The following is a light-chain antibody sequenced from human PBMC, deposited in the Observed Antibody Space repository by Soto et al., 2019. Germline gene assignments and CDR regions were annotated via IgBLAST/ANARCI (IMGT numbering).Light chain of an antibody. J-gene: IGKJ4*01. CDR3: QQYRTTPPT. Sequence: DIVMTQSPDSLAVSLGERATINCKSSQSVLYNSNNKNYLAWYQQKPGRPPKLLIYWASTRESGVPDRFSGSGSGTDFTLTISSLQAEDVAVYYCQQYRTTPPTFGGGTKVEI. CDR2: WAS. V-gene: IGKV4-1*01. CDR1: QSVLYNSNNKNY.